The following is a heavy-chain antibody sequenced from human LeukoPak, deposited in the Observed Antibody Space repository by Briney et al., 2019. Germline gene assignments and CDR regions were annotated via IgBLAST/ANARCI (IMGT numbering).Heavy chain of an antibody. Sequence: PSQTLSLTCTVSGGSISSGSYYWSWIRQPAGKGLEWIGRIYTSGSTNYNPSLKSRVTMSVDTSKNQFSLKLSSVTAADTAVYYCARVTDCSGGSCYYYYYYMDVWGKGTTVTVSS. J-gene: IGHJ6*03. D-gene: IGHD2-15*01. CDR3: ARVTDCSGGSCYYYYYYMDV. V-gene: IGHV4-61*02. CDR1: GGSISSGSYY. CDR2: IYTSGST.